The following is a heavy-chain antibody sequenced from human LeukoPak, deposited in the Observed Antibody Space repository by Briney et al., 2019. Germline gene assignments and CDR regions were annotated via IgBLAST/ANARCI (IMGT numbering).Heavy chain of an antibody. D-gene: IGHD3-10*01. Sequence: PAETLSLTCTVSGFSISSYYWSWIRQPPGKGLEWVGYINYSGSTNSNPSLKSRVTISVDTSKNQFSLRLSSVTAADTAVYYCAASKKYGSGSYYVYYMEVWGKGTTVTIPS. CDR1: GFSISSYY. CDR3: AASKKYGSGSYYVYYMEV. V-gene: IGHV4-59*01. J-gene: IGHJ6*03. CDR2: INYSGST.